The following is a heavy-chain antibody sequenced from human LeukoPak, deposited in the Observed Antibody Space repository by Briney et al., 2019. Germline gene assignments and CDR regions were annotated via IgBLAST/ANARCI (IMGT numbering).Heavy chain of an antibody. V-gene: IGHV3-23*01. Sequence: QAGGSLRLSCAASGFTFSSYAMSWVRQAPGKGLEWVSTINGGGVNTHYADSVGGRFTISRDNSKNTLFLQMNSLRDEDTAVYYCAEDLYSNYGPADYWGQGNLVTVSS. CDR2: INGGGVNT. J-gene: IGHJ4*02. CDR3: AEDLYSNYGPADY. CDR1: GFTFSSYA. D-gene: IGHD4-11*01.